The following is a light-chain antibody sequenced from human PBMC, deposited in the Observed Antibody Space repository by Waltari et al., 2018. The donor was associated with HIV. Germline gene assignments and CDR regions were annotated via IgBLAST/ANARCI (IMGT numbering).Light chain of an antibody. Sequence: QSALTQPASVSGSPGQSITISCTGTSSDVGGYNYVSWYQQHPGKVTKLMIFEVSKWPSGVANRFSGSKSGNTASLTISGLQAEDEADYYCSSYTSSSTLYVFGSGTKVTVL. CDR2: EVS. V-gene: IGLV2-14*01. CDR1: SSDVGGYNY. J-gene: IGLJ1*01. CDR3: SSYTSSSTLYV.